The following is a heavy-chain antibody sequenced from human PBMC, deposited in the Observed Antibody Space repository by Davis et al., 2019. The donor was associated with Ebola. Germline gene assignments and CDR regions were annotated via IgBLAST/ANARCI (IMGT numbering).Heavy chain of an antibody. CDR3: AKDSHPFSTGTTHY. CDR2: ISGSGGST. V-gene: IGHV3-23*01. Sequence: GGSLRLSCAASGFTFSSYAMNWVRQAPGKGLEWVSAISGSGGSTYYADSVKGRFTISRDNSKNTLYLQMNSLRAEDTAVYYCAKDSHPFSTGTTHYWGQGTLVTVSS. D-gene: IGHD1-7*01. CDR1: GFTFSSYA. J-gene: IGHJ4*02.